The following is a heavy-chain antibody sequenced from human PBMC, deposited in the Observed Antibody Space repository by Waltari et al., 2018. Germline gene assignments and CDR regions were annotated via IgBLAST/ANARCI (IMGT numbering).Heavy chain of an antibody. V-gene: IGHV3-53*01. Sequence: EVQLVESGGGLIQPGGSLRLSCAASGFTVSSNYMSWVRHAPGKGLEWVSVIYSGGSTYYADSVKGRFTISRDNSKNTLYLQMNSLRAEDTAVYYCARDAGYGDYPASYFDYWGQGTLVTVSS. CDR1: GFTVSSNY. CDR2: IYSGGST. J-gene: IGHJ4*02. CDR3: ARDAGYGDYPASYFDY. D-gene: IGHD4-17*01.